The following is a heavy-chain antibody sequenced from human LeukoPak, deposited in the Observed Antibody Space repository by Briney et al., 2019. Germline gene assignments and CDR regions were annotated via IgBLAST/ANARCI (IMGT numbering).Heavy chain of an antibody. Sequence: PSETLSLTCAVSGGSFSDYYWTWIRQPPGKGLEWIGEINHLGTTSYNPSLGGRVTISVDTSKNQFSLKLSSVTAADTAVYYCARVLVTWFGEFRGFGFDYWGQGTLVTVSS. CDR1: GGSFSDYY. D-gene: IGHD3-10*01. V-gene: IGHV4-34*01. CDR2: INHLGTT. J-gene: IGHJ4*02. CDR3: ARVLVTWFGEFRGFGFDY.